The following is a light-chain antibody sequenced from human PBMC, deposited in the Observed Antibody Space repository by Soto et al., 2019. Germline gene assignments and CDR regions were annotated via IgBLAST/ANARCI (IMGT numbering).Light chain of an antibody. CDR2: GAS. Sequence: EIVLTQSPGTLSLSPGEIATLSFRASHSFSSNFLAWYQQKPGQAPRLLIYGASSRAPGIPDRFSGRGSGTDFTLTITRLEPEDFAVYYCQQYNNWPSFGQGTKVDIK. V-gene: IGKV3-20*01. CDR1: HSFSSNF. CDR3: QQYNNWPS. J-gene: IGKJ1*01.